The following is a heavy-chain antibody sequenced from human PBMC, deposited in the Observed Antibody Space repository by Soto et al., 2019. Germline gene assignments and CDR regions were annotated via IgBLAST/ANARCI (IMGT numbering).Heavy chain of an antibody. CDR3: ARDRAEYSSSDNWFDP. J-gene: IGHJ5*02. Sequence: GGSLRLSCAASGFTFSDYYMSWIHQAPGKGLEWVSYISSSGSTIYYADSVKGRFTISRDNAKNSLYLQMNSLRAEDTAVYYCARDRAEYSSSDNWFDPWGQGTLVTVYS. CDR1: GFTFSDYY. D-gene: IGHD6-6*01. V-gene: IGHV3-11*01. CDR2: ISSSGSTI.